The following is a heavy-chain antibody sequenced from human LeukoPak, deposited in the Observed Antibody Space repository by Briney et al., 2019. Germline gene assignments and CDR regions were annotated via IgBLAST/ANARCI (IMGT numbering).Heavy chain of an antibody. D-gene: IGHD4-17*01. Sequence: ASVKVSCKASGYTFTGYYMHWVRQAPGQGLEWMGWINPNSGGTNYAQKFQGRVTMTRDTSISTAYMELSRLRSDDTAVYYCARLYGDSVYGMDVWGQGTTVTVSS. V-gene: IGHV1-2*02. CDR3: ARLYGDSVYGMDV. CDR1: GYTFTGYY. CDR2: INPNSGGT. J-gene: IGHJ6*02.